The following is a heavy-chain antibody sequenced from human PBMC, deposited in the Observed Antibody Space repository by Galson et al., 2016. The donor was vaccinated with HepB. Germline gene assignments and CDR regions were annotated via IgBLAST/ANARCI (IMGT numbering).Heavy chain of an antibody. D-gene: IGHD3-16*01. CDR2: ISSSSDYI. CDR1: GFTFTSYS. Sequence: SLRLSCAASGFTFTSYSMNWVRQAPGKGLEWVSSISSSSDYIYYSDSVRGRVTISRDNARNSLYLRMDSLRAEDTAVYFCSSGGGMYYSMDVWGQGTAVTV. J-gene: IGHJ6*02. CDR3: SSGGGMYYSMDV. V-gene: IGHV3-21*01.